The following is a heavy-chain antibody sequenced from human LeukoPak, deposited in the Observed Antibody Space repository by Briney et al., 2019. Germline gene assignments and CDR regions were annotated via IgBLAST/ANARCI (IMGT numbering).Heavy chain of an antibody. D-gene: IGHD4-23*01. CDR2: IYFSGGT. Sequence: SETLSLTCTVSGDSISSSNCYWGWIRQPPGKGLEWIGSIYFSGGTYYNASLKSRVTISVDTSKNQFSLKLSSVTAADTAVYYCTTTVVTGGVDYWGQGTLVTVSS. CDR3: TTTVVTGGVDY. J-gene: IGHJ4*02. V-gene: IGHV4-39*01. CDR1: GDSISSSNCY.